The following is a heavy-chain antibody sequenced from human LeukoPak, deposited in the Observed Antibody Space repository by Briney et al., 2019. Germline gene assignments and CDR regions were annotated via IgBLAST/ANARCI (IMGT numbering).Heavy chain of an antibody. D-gene: IGHD6-13*01. CDR3: AKDYSSSCFGWFDS. CDR2: INSSSSYI. Sequence: GGTLRLTCAASGFTFSSYSMNWIRQAPGKGLEWVSSINSSSSYIYYADSVKGRFTISRDNAKNTLFLQMNSLGAEDTAVDYCAKDYSSSCFGWFDSWGQGTLVTVSS. CDR1: GFTFSSYS. V-gene: IGHV3-21*04. J-gene: IGHJ5*01.